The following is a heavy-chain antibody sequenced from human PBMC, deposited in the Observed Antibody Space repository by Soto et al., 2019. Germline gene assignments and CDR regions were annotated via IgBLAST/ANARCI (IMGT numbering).Heavy chain of an antibody. Sequence: EVQLPESGGGLVKPGGSLRLSCAASGFTFSTHSMNWVRQAPGKGLEWVSCINTSGDIIYYADSVKGRFTISRDNAKNSLYLQMNSLRAEDTAVYFCARDSPSPGISPIDYWGQGTLVAVSS. CDR3: ARDSPSPGISPIDY. V-gene: IGHV3-21*01. J-gene: IGHJ4*02. CDR1: GFTFSTHS. CDR2: INTSGDII.